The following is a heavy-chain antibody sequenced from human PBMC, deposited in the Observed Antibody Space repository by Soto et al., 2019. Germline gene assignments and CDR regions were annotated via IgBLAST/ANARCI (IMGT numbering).Heavy chain of an antibody. Sequence: QVQLVESGGGVVQPGRSLRLSCAASGFIFSSYGMHWVRQAPGKGLEWVAVISYDGINKNHADSVKGRFTISRDNSKNTLHLQMNSLRAEDTAVYYCAKDQSGYDHYGMDVWGQGTAVTVSS. J-gene: IGHJ6*02. CDR3: AKDQSGYDHYGMDV. V-gene: IGHV3-30*18. D-gene: IGHD3-3*01. CDR1: GFIFSSYG. CDR2: ISYDGINK.